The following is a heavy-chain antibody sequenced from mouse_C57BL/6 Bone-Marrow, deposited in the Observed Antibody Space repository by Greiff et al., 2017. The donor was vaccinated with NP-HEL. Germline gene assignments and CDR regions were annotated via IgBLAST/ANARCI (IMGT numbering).Heavy chain of an antibody. V-gene: IGHV5-15*01. CDR3: ARHYSNGVPYAMDY. CDR1: GFTFSDYG. J-gene: IGHJ4*01. Sequence: EVQLVESGGGLVQPGGSLKLSCAASGFTFSDYGMAWFRPAPRKGPEWVAFISNLAYSIYSADTVTGRFTISRENAKNTLYLEMSSLRSEDTAMYYCARHYSNGVPYAMDYWGQGTSGTVSS. D-gene: IGHD2-5*01. CDR2: ISNLAYSI.